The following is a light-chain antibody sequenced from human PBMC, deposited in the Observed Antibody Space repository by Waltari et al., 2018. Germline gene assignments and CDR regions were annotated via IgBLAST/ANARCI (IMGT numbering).Light chain of an antibody. J-gene: IGKJ1*01. V-gene: IGKV1-8*01. CDR2: AAS. CDR3: QQYYSYPWT. CDR1: QGVSSY. Sequence: AIRMTQSPSSLSASTGDRVTITCRASQGVSSYLAWYQQKPGKAPNLLIYAASTLQSGVPSRFSGSGSGTDFSLIISCLQSEDFATYYCQQYYSYPWTF.